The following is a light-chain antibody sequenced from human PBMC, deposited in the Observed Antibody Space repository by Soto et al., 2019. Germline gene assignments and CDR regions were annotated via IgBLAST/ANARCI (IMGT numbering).Light chain of an antibody. CDR1: LSISSW. CDR3: QQANSFLLP. V-gene: IGKV1-12*01. CDR2: AAS. J-gene: IGKJ4*01. Sequence: DIQMTQSPSSVSASVGDRVTITCRASLSISSWLAWYQQKPGKAPKLLIYAASNLQSGVPSRFSGSGSGTDFTLTISSLQPEDFATYYCQQANSFLLPFGGGTKVEIK.